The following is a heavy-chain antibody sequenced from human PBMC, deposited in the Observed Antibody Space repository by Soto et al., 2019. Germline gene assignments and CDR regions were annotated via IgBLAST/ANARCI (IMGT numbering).Heavy chain of an antibody. CDR1: GGTFSRHA. J-gene: IGHJ4*02. V-gene: IGHV1-69*01. CDR2: IIPIFGTA. Sequence: QVQLVQSGAEVRKPGSSVKVSCKASGGTFSRHAISWVRQAPGQGLEWMGGIIPIFGTANHAQKFQGRVTIIADESTSTVYMELSSLRSEDTAMYYCARDTASGWDSWGQGTLVTVSS. D-gene: IGHD6-19*01. CDR3: ARDTASGWDS.